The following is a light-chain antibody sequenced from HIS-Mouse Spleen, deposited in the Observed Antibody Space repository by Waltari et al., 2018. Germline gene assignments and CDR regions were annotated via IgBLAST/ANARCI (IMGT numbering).Light chain of an antibody. CDR2: DVS. CDR3: CSYAGSYTGV. CDR1: SSDVGGYNY. Sequence: QSALTQPRSVSGSPGQSVTISCTGTSSDVGGYNYVSWYQQHPGKAPKPMIYDVSKRPSGVPDRFPGSKSGNTASLTISGLQAEDEADYYCCSYAGSYTGVFGTGTKVTVL. V-gene: IGLV2-11*01. J-gene: IGLJ1*01.